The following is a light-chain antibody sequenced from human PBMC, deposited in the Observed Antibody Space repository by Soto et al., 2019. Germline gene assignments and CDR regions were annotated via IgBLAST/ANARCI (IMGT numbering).Light chain of an antibody. J-gene: IGLJ2*01. CDR2: EVS. V-gene: IGLV2-8*01. Sequence: QSALTQPPSASGSPGQSVTISCTGTSSDVGGYNYVSWYQQHPGKAPKLMIYEVSKRPSGVPDRFSGSKSGNTASLTVSGLQDEDEAAYYCSSSAGSNNFKVFGGGTKLTVL. CDR3: SSSAGSNNFKV. CDR1: SSDVGGYNY.